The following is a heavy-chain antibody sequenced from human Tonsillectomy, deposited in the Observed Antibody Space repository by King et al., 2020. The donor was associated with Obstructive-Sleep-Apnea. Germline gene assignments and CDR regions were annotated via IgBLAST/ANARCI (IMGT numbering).Heavy chain of an antibody. Sequence: VQLVESGGGLVQPGESLRLSCAASGFTFSSYAMSWVRQAPGKGLEWVTVISGSGGSTYYPDSVKGRFTISRDNSKNTLYVQMNSLRAEDTARYYCAKDFVVGLLENPAFDYWGQGTLVTVSS. J-gene: IGHJ4*02. CDR1: GFTFSSYA. V-gene: IGHV3-23*04. CDR2: ISGSGGST. CDR3: AKDFVVGLLENPAFDY. D-gene: IGHD1-26*01.